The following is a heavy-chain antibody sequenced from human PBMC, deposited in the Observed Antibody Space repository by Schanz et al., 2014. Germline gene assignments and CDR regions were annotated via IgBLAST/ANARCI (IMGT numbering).Heavy chain of an antibody. CDR1: GFTFSSYW. CDR3: VSSGSYSSYAF. Sequence: EVQLVESGGGLVQPGGSLRLSCAASGFTFSSYWMHWVRQVPGKGLVWVSSISGDHRNTFYADSVKGRFTISRDNSKNLLYLQMNSLRAEDTAVYHCVSSGSYSSYAFWGQGTLXTVSS. CDR2: ISGDHRNT. V-gene: IGHV3-74*02. D-gene: IGHD3-10*01. J-gene: IGHJ4*02.